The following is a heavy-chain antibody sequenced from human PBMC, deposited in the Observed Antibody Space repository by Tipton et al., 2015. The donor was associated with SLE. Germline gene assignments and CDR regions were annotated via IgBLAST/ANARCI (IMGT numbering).Heavy chain of an antibody. CDR1: GGSISSSSYY. CDR2: IYYSGST. V-gene: IGHV4-39*07. Sequence: TLSLTCTVSGGSISSSSYYWGWIRQPPGKGLEWIGSIYYSGSTYYNPSLKSRVTISVDTSKNQLSLKLSSVTAADTAVYYCASLHNYYYGMDVWGQGTTVTVSS. CDR3: ASLHNYYYGMDV. J-gene: IGHJ6*02.